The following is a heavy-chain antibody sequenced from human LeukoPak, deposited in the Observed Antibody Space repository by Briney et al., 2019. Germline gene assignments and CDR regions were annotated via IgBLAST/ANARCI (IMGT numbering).Heavy chain of an antibody. CDR2: IIPIFGTA. J-gene: IGHJ4*02. V-gene: IGHV1-69*13. CDR1: GGTFSSYA. Sequence: ASVKVSCKASGGTFSSYAISWVRQAPGQGLEWMGGIIPIFGTANYAQKFQGRVTITADESTSTAYMELSSLRSEDTAVYYCATDLDFWSGYLSWGQGTLVTVSS. CDR3: ATDLDFWSGYLS. D-gene: IGHD3-3*01.